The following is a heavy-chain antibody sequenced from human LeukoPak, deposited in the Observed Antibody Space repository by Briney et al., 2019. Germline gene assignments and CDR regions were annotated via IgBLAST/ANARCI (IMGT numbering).Heavy chain of an antibody. CDR3: ARVYDFWSGIIDY. CDR1: GFTFSSYW. J-gene: IGHJ4*02. V-gene: IGHV3-74*01. Sequence: PGGSLRLSCAASGFTFSSYWMHWVRQAPGKGLEWVSRINSDGSSTSYADSVKGRFTISRDNAKSTLYLQMNSLRAEDTAVYYCARVYDFWSGIIDYWGQGTLVTVSS. CDR2: INSDGSST. D-gene: IGHD3-3*01.